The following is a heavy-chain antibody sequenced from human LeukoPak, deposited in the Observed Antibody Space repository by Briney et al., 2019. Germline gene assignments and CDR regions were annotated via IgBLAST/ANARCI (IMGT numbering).Heavy chain of an antibody. CDR1: GYTFTSYG. V-gene: IGHV1-18*01. J-gene: IGHJ5*02. Sequence: GASVKVSCKASGYTFTSYGISWVRQAPGQGLEWMGWISAYNGNTNYAQKLQGRVTMTTDTSTSTAYMELRSLRSDDTAVYYCARGRIYYDILTGYYWSNWFDPWGQGTLVTVSS. CDR3: ARGRIYYDILTGYYWSNWFDP. D-gene: IGHD3-9*01. CDR2: ISAYNGNT.